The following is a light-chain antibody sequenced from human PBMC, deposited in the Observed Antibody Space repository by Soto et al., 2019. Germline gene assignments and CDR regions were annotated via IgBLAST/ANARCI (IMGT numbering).Light chain of an antibody. CDR3: QQSDSTPYT. J-gene: IGKJ2*01. CDR1: QTISTY. V-gene: IGKV1-39*01. CDR2: DAS. Sequence: DIQMTQSPSSLSASVGDRVTITCRASQTISTYLNWYQQKPENAPTLLIYDASSLLSVVPSRISGSGAGTDFTPTIARPQPEDFSTYYYQQSDSTPYTFGQGTKVEIK.